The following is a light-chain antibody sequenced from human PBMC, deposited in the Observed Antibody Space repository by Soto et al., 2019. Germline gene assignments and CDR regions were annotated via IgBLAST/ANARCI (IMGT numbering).Light chain of an antibody. CDR1: ESVGSN. V-gene: IGKV3-15*01. J-gene: IGKJ1*01. CDR3: HQYMNWHRT. CDR2: GAS. Sequence: ETVMTQSPANLSVSPGERATLSCRPSESVGSNLAWYQHKFGQAPSLLIYGASTRATGIPARFSGSGSGTEFTLTISSLLSEDFAVYYCHQYMNWHRTFGKGTKVE.